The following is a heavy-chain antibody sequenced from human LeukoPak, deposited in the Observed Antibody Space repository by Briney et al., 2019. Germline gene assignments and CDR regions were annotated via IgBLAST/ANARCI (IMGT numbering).Heavy chain of an antibody. D-gene: IGHD3-22*01. CDR2: IWYDGSNK. Sequence: GGSLRLSCAASGFTFSSYGMHWVRQAPGKGLEWVTVIWYDGSNKYYADSVKGRFTISRDNSKNTLYLQMNSLRAEDTAVYYCASNYYDSSGYSIDYWGQGTLVTVSS. J-gene: IGHJ4*02. CDR1: GFTFSSYG. V-gene: IGHV3-33*01. CDR3: ASNYYDSSGYSIDY.